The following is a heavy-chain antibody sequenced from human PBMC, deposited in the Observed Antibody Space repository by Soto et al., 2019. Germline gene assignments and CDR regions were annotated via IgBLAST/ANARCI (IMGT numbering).Heavy chain of an antibody. CDR2: ISAYNGNT. Sequence: ASVNVSCKASGYTFTSYGISWVRQAPGQGLEWMGWISAYNGNTNYAQKLQGRVTMTTATSTSTAYMELRSLSSDDTAVYYCAREKPLLYCSSTSCYSYGSGSYYYYGMDVWGQGTTVTVSS. CDR3: AREKPLLYCSSTSCYSYGSGSYYYYGMDV. CDR1: GYTFTSYG. D-gene: IGHD2-2*01. J-gene: IGHJ6*02. V-gene: IGHV1-18*01.